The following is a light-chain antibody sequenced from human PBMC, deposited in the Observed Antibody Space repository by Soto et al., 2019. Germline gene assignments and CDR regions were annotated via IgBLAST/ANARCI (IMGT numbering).Light chain of an antibody. CDR3: QHYSTVWA. CDR2: DAS. V-gene: IGKV1-5*01. CDR1: QSISYR. J-gene: IGKJ1*01. Sequence: DIQMTQSPSTLSASVGDRVTITCRASQSISYRLAWYQRKPGKAPKLLIFDASSLESGVPSRFSGSGSGTEFTLTISSLQPDDFATYYCQHYSTVWAFGQGTKVEI.